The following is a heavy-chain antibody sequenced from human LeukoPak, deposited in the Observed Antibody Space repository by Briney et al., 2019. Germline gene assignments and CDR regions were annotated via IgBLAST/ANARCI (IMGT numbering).Heavy chain of an antibody. CDR2: VYYTGST. CDR3: ARHFAYSSSSYFDY. CDR1: GGAVSKYH. D-gene: IGHD6-6*01. J-gene: IGHJ4*02. Sequence: SETLSLTCSVSGGAVSKYHWSWLRQPPGKGLEWIGYVYYTGSTNYNPSLKSRVTMFEDKSKNQFSLRLYSVTVADTAVYYCARHFAYSSSSYFDYWGQGSLVTVSS. V-gene: IGHV4-59*08.